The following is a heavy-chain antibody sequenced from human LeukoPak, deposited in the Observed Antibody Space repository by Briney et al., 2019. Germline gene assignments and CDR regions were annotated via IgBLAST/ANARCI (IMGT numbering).Heavy chain of an antibody. CDR3: AREILGGFNPGAY. J-gene: IGHJ4*02. CDR1: GFTFSSYE. Sequence: GGSLRLSCAASGFTFSSYEMNWVRQAPGKGLEWVSYISTSGGTIYYADSVKGRFTISRDNAKNSLYLQMNSLRAEDTAVYYCAREILGGFNPGAYWGQGTLVTVSS. V-gene: IGHV3-48*03. CDR2: ISTSGGTI. D-gene: IGHD1-14*01.